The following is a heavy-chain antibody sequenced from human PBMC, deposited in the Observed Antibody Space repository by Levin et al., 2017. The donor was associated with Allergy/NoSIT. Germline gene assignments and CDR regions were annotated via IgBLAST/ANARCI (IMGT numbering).Heavy chain of an antibody. CDR2: ISSSSSYI. J-gene: IGHJ3*02. D-gene: IGHD3-3*01. Sequence: GESLKISCAASGFTFSSYSMNWVRQAPGKGLEWVSSISSSSSYIYYADSVKGRFTISRDNAKNSLYLQMNSLRAEDTAVYYCARDLTWSGYWGDAFDIWGQGTMVTVSS. CDR3: ARDLTWSGYWGDAFDI. V-gene: IGHV3-21*01. CDR1: GFTFSSYS.